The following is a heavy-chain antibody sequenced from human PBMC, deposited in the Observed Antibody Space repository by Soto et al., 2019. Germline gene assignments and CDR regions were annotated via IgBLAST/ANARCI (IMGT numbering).Heavy chain of an antibody. D-gene: IGHD2-15*01. V-gene: IGHV4-34*01. CDR1: GGSFSGYY. CDR2: INHSGST. CDR3: ARAAPLYCSGGSCYSGRDY. J-gene: IGHJ4*02. Sequence: SETLSLTCAVYGGSFSGYYWSWIRQPPGKGLEWIGEINHSGSTNYNPSLKSRVTISVDTSKNQFSLKLSSVTAADTAVYYCARAAPLYCSGGSCYSGRDYWXQGTLVTVSS.